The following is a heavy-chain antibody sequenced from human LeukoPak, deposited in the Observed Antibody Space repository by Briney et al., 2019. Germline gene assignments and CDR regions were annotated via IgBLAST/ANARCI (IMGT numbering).Heavy chain of an antibody. CDR2: ISAYNGNT. D-gene: IGHD1-20*01. Sequence: ASVKVSCKTSGYTFSCYYLHWVRQAPGQGLEWMGWISAYNGNTNYAQKLQGRVTMTTDTSTSTAYMELRSLRSDDTAVYYCARDQGSYNWNDKGVHYWGQGTLVTVSS. V-gene: IGHV1-18*04. CDR3: ARDQGSYNWNDKGVHY. J-gene: IGHJ4*02. CDR1: GYTFSCYY.